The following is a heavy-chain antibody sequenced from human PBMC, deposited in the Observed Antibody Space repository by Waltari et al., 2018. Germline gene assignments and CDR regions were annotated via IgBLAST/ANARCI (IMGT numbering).Heavy chain of an antibody. D-gene: IGHD3-10*01. V-gene: IGHV1-2*02. Sequence: VQLVQSGAEVKKPGASVTVSCKAPGYTFTGYLIHWVRQAPGQGLEWVGWINPNSGGTSLSQRFQDRVTMTRDTSISTAYLELSSLRSDDTAVYYCALFGTETFDIWGQGTMVTVSS. CDR3: ALFGTETFDI. CDR1: GYTFTGYL. CDR2: INPNSGGT. J-gene: IGHJ3*02.